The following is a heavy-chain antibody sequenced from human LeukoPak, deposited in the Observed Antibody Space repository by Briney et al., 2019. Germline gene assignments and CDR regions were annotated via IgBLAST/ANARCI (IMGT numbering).Heavy chain of an antibody. Sequence: SETLSLTCTVSGGSISSSSYYWGWIRQPPGKGLEWIGYISKSGGTYYNPSVSRRLTISRDTSKNQFSVRLSSVTAADTAVYYCARGGDIASSVGSHFDYWGQGSLVTVSS. V-gene: IGHV4-30-4*01. CDR3: ARGGDIASSVGSHFDY. D-gene: IGHD5/OR15-5a*01. CDR2: ISKSGGT. J-gene: IGHJ4*02. CDR1: GGSISSSSYY.